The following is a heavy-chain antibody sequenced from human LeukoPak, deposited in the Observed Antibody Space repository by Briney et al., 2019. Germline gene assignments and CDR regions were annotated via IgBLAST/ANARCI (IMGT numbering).Heavy chain of an antibody. CDR1: GYSISSGYY. V-gene: IGHV4-38-2*02. CDR3: ARDKPSNWNYRHGSAFDI. Sequence: KPSETLSLTCTVSGYSISSGYYWGWIRQPPGKGLEWIGSIYHSGSTYYNPSLKSRVTISVDTSKNQFSLKLSSVTAADTAVYYCARDKPSNWNYRHGSAFDIWGQGTMVTVSS. CDR2: IYHSGST. J-gene: IGHJ3*02. D-gene: IGHD1-7*01.